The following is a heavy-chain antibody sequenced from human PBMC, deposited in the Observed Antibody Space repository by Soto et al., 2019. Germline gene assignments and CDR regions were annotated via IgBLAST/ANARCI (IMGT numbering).Heavy chain of an antibody. Sequence: LSLTCDVYGGSFSAYYWTWIRQSPGKGLEWIGEIHHSGITNYNPSLKSRVTISVDTSKNQFSLDLRSVTAADTAVYYCASYGPGTYYNGYYYDYWGQGTLVTVSS. D-gene: IGHD3-10*01. CDR2: IHHSGIT. CDR1: GGSFSAYY. CDR3: ASYGPGTYYNGYYYDY. V-gene: IGHV4-34*01. J-gene: IGHJ4*02.